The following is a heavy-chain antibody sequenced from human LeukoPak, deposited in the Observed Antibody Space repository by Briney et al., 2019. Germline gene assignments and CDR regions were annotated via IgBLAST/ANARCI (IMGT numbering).Heavy chain of an antibody. V-gene: IGHV4-30-4*01. CDR2: IYYTGST. CDR3: ARDPHGGGLGDGFDI. J-gene: IGHJ3*02. Sequence: PSQTLSLTCTVSGGSITSGDYYCSWIRQPPGKGLEWIGYIYYTGSTYYNPSLKSRVTISVDTSKNQFSLTLSSVTAADTAVYYCARDPHGGGLGDGFDIWGQGTMVTVSS. CDR1: GGSITSGDYY. D-gene: IGHD3-16*01.